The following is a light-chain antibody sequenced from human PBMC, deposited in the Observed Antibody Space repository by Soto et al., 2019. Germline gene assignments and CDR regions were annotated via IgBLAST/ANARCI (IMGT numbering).Light chain of an antibody. CDR3: QQSFSTPIT. CDR2: AAS. CDR1: QTISKY. J-gene: IGKJ5*01. V-gene: IGKV1-39*01. Sequence: QMTQSPASLSASVGDRVTITCRASQTISKYLNWYQQKPGKAPKLLIYAASSFQSGVPSRFSGGGSGTDFTLTINSLQPEDFATYYCQQSFSTPITFGQGTRLEIK.